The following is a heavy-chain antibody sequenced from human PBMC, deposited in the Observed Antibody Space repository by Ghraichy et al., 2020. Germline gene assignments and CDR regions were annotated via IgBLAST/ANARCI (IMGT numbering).Heavy chain of an antibody. J-gene: IGHJ5*02. D-gene: IGHD7-27*01. CDR3: ARVGNDPDPGFDP. Sequence: GGSLRLSCAASGFTVSSNYMSWVRQAPGKGLEWVSVIYSGGSTYYADSVKGRFTISRDNSKNTLYLQMNSLRAEDTAVYYCARVGNDPDPGFDPWGQGTLVTVSS. CDR2: IYSGGST. V-gene: IGHV3-66*02. CDR1: GFTVSSNY.